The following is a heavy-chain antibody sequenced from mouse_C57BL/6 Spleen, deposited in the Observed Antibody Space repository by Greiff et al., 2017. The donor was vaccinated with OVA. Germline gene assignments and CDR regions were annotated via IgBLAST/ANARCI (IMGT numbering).Heavy chain of an antibody. D-gene: IGHD1-1*01. CDR2: ISSGSSTI. CDR1: GFTFSDYG. V-gene: IGHV5-17*01. J-gene: IGHJ1*03. CDR3: ARQGYGSSHGYFDV. Sequence: EVQRVESGGGLVKPGGSLKLSCAASGFTFSDYGMHWVRQAPEKGLEWVAYISSGSSTIYYADTVKGRFTISRDNSKNTLFLQMTSLRSDDTAMYYCARQGYGSSHGYFDVWGTGTTVTVSS.